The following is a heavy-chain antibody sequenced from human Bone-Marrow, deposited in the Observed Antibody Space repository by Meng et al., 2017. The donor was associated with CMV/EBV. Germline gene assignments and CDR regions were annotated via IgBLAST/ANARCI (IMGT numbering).Heavy chain of an antibody. V-gene: IGHV1-69*04. Sequence: SVKVSCKASGGTFSSYTISWVRQAPGQGLEWMGRIIPSLGIANYAQKFQGRVTITADKSTSTAYMELSSLRSEDTAVYYCARDPDPLHYCTNGVCYGDYWGQGTLVTVSS. J-gene: IGHJ4*02. CDR1: GGTFSSYT. D-gene: IGHD2-8*01. CDR3: ARDPDPLHYCTNGVCYGDY. CDR2: IIPSLGIA.